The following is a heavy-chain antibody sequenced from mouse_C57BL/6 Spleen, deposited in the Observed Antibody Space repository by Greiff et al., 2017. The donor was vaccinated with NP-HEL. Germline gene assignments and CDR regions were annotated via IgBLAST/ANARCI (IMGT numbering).Heavy chain of an antibody. D-gene: IGHD1-1*02. J-gene: IGHJ4*01. V-gene: IGHV1-42*01. Sequence: EVQLQQSGPELVKPGASVKISCKASGYSFTGYYMNWVKQSPEKSLEWIGEINPSTGGTTYNQKFKAKATLTVDKSSSTAYMQLKSLTSEDSAVYYCARYGLYAMDYWGQGTSVTVSS. CDR2: INPSTGGT. CDR3: ARYGLYAMDY. CDR1: GYSFTGYY.